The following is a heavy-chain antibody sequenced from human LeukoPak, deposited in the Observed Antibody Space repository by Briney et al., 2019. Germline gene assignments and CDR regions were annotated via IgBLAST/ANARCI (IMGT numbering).Heavy chain of an antibody. CDR1: GYTFTSYY. CDR2: INPSGGST. V-gene: IGHV1-46*01. D-gene: IGHD5-24*01. Sequence: ASVKVSCKASGYTFTSYYLHWVRQAPGQGLEWMGIINPSGGSTSYAQKFQGRVTMTRDMSTSTVYMELSSLRSEDTAVYYCARDRVRERATITDYGGQEPRATAPS. J-gene: IGHJ4*02. CDR3: ARDRVRERATITDY.